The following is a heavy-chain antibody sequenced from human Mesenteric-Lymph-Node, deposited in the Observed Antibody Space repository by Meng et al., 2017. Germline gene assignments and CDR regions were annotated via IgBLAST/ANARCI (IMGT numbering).Heavy chain of an antibody. CDR3: ARGQKGYFDL. J-gene: IGHJ2*01. CDR2: IYNSGST. V-gene: IGHV4-30-4*01. Sequence: QVQLQEPGPGLVKPSQTRSLTCTVSGGSISSSNYYWSWIRQPPGKGLEWSGHIYNSGSTYYNPSLKSRITISVDTSKNQFSLKLSSVTAADTAVYYCARGQKGYFDLWGRGTLVTVSS. CDR1: GGSISSSNYY.